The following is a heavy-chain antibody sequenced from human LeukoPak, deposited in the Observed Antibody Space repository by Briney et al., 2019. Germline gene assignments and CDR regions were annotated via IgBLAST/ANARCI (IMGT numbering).Heavy chain of an antibody. J-gene: IGHJ5*02. V-gene: IGHV3-74*01. CDR3: ARGITSKTWIDP. D-gene: IGHD3-3*01. CDR2: ISSDGSST. CDR1: GFTFSTYW. Sequence: GVSLRLSCAASGFTFSTYWMHWVRQAPGKGLVWVSRISSDGSSTTYADSVKGRFTISRDNARDTLYLQMNSLRAEDTAVYYCARGITSKTWIDPWGQGTLVTVSS.